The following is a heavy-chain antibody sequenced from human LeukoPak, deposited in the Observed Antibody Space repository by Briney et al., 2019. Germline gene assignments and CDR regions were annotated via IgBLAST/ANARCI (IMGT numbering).Heavy chain of an antibody. CDR2: IYYSGST. Sequence: ASETLSLTCTVSGGSISSSSYYWGWIRQPPGKGLEWIGSIYYSGSTYYNPSLKSRVTISVDTSKNQFSLKLSSVTAADTAVYYCARSAAAGAFDIWGQGTMVTVSS. D-gene: IGHD6-13*01. CDR3: ARSAAAGAFDI. CDR1: GGSISSSSYY. V-gene: IGHV4-39*07. J-gene: IGHJ3*02.